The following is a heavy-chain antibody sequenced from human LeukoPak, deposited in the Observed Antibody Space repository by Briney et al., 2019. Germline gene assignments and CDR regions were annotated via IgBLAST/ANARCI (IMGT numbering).Heavy chain of an antibody. CDR3: ARDYYGSGSYYKPFDY. CDR2: IIPIFGTA. V-gene: IGHV1-69*01. CDR1: GATFSSNA. J-gene: IGHJ4*02. D-gene: IGHD3-10*01. Sequence: ASVKVSCKASGATFSSNAISWVRQAPGQGLEWLGGIIPIFGTANYAQKFQGRVTITADESTSTAYMELSSLRSEDTAVYYCARDYYGSGSYYKPFDYWGQGTLVTVSS.